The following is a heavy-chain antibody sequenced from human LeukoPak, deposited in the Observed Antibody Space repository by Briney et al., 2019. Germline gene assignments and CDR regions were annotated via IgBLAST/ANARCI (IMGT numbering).Heavy chain of an antibody. CDR2: INPSGGST. CDR1: GYTFTNYY. D-gene: IGHD3-10*01. Sequence: ASVKVSCKASGYTFTNYYIHWVRQAPGQGLEWMGLINPSGGSTNYAQKFQGRVTMTRDTSMSTVYMELSSLRSEDTAVYYCARGPRITVIRGGQWYCSMDVWGKGTTVTISS. CDR3: ARGPRITVIRGGQWYCSMDV. V-gene: IGHV1-46*01. J-gene: IGHJ6*03.